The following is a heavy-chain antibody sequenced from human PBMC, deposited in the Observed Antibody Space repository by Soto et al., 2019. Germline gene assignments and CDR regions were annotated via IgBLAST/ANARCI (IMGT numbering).Heavy chain of an antibody. CDR2: INAPNGDT. CDR1: GYTFNKYP. CDR3: ARKDYYGSGIYYFDY. D-gene: IGHD3-10*01. J-gene: IGHJ4*02. V-gene: IGHV1-3*01. Sequence: QVQLVQSGPEVKEPGASVKVSCKASGYTFNKYPMHWVRQAPGQGLEWMGWINAPNGDTGYSQKFQGRVTLTRDTSASTAYMELSSLRSEDTAVYYCARKDYYGSGIYYFDYWGQGTLVTVSS.